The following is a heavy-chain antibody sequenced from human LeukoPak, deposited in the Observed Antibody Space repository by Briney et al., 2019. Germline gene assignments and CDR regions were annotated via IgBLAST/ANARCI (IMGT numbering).Heavy chain of an antibody. CDR1: GGSISSGGYS. Sequence: SETPSLTCAVSGGSISSGGYSWSWIRQPPGKGLEWIGYIYHSGSTYYNPSLKSRVTISVDRSKNQFSLKLSSVTAADTAVYYCARADYGGNSDYFDYWGQGTLVTVSS. D-gene: IGHD4-23*01. V-gene: IGHV4-30-2*01. J-gene: IGHJ4*02. CDR3: ARADYGGNSDYFDY. CDR2: IYHSGST.